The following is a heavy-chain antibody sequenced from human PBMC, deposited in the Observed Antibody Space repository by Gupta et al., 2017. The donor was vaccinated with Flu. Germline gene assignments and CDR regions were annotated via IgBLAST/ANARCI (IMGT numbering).Heavy chain of an antibody. J-gene: IGHJ4*02. CDR1: GGSIGTSY. D-gene: IGHD1-26*01. CDR3: AREGGNYPHFEYYFDN. V-gene: IGHV4-59*01. CDR2: IYYTGST. Sequence: GGSIGTSYWSWIRQPPGKGLEWIGYIYYTGSTNYNPSLKSRVTMSVDTSKNQFSLKLTSLTVADTAVYYCAREGGNYPHFEYYFDNWGQGTLVTVSS.